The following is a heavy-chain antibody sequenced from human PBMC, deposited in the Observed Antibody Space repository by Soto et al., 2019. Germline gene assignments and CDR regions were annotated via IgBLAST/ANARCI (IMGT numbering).Heavy chain of an antibody. D-gene: IGHD3-22*01. J-gene: IGHJ4*02. CDR1: GFTFRSYS. CDR2: ISSSSSYT. CDR3: AKGSPYYYDSSGYPKQFLFDY. V-gene: IGHV3-21*04. Sequence: GGSLRLSSAASGFTFRSYSMNWVRQAPGKGLEWVSSISSSSSYTYYADSVKGRFTISRDNSKNTLYLQMNSLRAEDTAVYYCAKGSPYYYDSSGYPKQFLFDYWGQGTLVTVSS.